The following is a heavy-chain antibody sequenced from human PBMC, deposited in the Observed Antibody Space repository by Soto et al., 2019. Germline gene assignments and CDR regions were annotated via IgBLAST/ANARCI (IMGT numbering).Heavy chain of an antibody. Sequence: QVQLVQSGAEVKKPGASVKVSCKASGYTFTSYGISWVRQAPGQGLEWMGWIRAYNGNTNNAQKLQGRVNMTLDTPTSTANMELSSVRSVDPGVYYCARDLPPMDVWGQGTTVTVSS. J-gene: IGHJ6*02. CDR2: IRAYNGNT. CDR1: GYTFTSYG. V-gene: IGHV1-18*01. CDR3: ARDLPPMDV.